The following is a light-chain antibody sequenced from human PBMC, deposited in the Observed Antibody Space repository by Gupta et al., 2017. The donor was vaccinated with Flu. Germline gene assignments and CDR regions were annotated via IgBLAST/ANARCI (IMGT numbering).Light chain of an antibody. V-gene: IGKV3-20*01. CDR1: QSVTSNY. CDR2: GAS. Sequence: EIVLTQSPRTLSLSPGERATLSCRASQSVTSNYLAWYQQKPGQAPRLLIYGASNRATGIADRFSGNGSGTDFTLTISRREPEDFALYYCQQLHGERPAFTFGPGTRVDIK. J-gene: IGKJ3*01. CDR3: QQLHGERPAFT.